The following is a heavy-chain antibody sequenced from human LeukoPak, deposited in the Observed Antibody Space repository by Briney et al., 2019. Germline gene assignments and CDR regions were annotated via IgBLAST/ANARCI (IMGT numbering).Heavy chain of an antibody. CDR3: ATQLIFES. CDR2: ISSSSAYI. CDR1: RFAFGTYT. V-gene: IGHV3-21*01. D-gene: IGHD1-1*01. J-gene: IGHJ4*02. Sequence: PGGSLRLSCAASRFAFGTYTMNWVRQAPGKGLEWVSSISSSSAYIYYADSVKGRFTISRDNAENSLYLQMNSLTAEATDVYFCATQLIFESWGQGTLVTVSS.